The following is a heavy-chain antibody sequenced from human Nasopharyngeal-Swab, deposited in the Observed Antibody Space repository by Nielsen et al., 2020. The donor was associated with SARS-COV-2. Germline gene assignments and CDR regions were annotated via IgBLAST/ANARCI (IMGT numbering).Heavy chain of an antibody. J-gene: IGHJ6*03. D-gene: IGHD3-16*01. CDR1: GFIFSSYG. Sequence: GESLKISCAASGFIFSSYGMHWVRQAPGKGLEWVAFIRYDGLNQHYADSVKGRFSISRDSFGNTLYLQLNSLRADDTAVYYCAKDHKMDSGGGVGYMDVWGKGTTVTVSS. V-gene: IGHV3-30*02. CDR2: IRYDGLNQ. CDR3: AKDHKMDSGGGVGYMDV.